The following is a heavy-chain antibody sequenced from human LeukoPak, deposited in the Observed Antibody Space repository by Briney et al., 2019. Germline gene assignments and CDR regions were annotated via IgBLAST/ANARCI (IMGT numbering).Heavy chain of an antibody. V-gene: IGHV3-9*01. J-gene: IGHJ4*02. D-gene: IGHD6-13*01. CDR1: GFTFDDYA. Sequence: GRSLRLSCAASGFTFDDYAMHWVRQAPGKGLEWVAGISWNSGSIGYADSVKGRFTISRDNAKNSLYLQMNSLRAEDTALYYCAKDRIAAGNWGQGTLVTVSS. CDR2: ISWNSGSI. CDR3: AKDRIAAGN.